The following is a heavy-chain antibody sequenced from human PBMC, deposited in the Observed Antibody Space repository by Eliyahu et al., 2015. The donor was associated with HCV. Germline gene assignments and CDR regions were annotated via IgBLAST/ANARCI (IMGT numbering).Heavy chain of an antibody. CDR1: GGSLSXYY. V-gene: IGHV4-4*07. Sequence: QLQLQESGPGLVKPSETLSLTCTVXGGSLSXYYWSWIRQPAGKGQEWIGRIYPSGSTNYDPSLRSRVTMSVDTSKNQFSLKLTSVTAADTAVYYCARGSLRVDYWGRGTLVTVPS. CDR3: ARGSLRVDY. CDR2: IYPSGST. J-gene: IGHJ4*02. D-gene: IGHD3-10*01.